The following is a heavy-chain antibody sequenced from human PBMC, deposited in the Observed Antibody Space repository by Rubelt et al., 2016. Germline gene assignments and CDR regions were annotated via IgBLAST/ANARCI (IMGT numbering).Heavy chain of an antibody. CDR1: GYSFTTYS. CDR3: AGVIWGSGWSNNWFDP. Sequence: QVQLVQSGAEVKKPGASVKVSCKAAGYSFTTYSIHWVRHAPGQRLEWMGWINAGKCTTKYSQKVQGRVNITRETSARTAYMELSSLRAEDTAVYYCAGVIWGSGWSNNWFDPWGQGTLVTVSS. J-gene: IGHJ5*02. CDR2: INAGKCTT. D-gene: IGHD6-19*01. V-gene: IGHV1-3*01.